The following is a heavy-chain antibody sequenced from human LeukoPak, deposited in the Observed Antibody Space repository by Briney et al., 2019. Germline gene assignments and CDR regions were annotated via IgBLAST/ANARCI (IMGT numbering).Heavy chain of an antibody. CDR3: AREKADFWSGYYPNWFDP. Sequence: GGSLRLSCAASGFTFSSYSMNWVRQAPGKGLEWVSSISSSSSYIYYADSVKGRFTISRDNAKNSLYLQMNSLRAEDTAAYYCAREKADFWSGYYPNWFDPWGQGTLVTVSS. V-gene: IGHV3-21*01. J-gene: IGHJ5*02. CDR2: ISSSSSYI. D-gene: IGHD3-3*01. CDR1: GFTFSSYS.